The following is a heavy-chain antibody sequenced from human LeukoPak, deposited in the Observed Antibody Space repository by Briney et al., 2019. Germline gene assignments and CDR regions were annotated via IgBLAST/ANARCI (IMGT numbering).Heavy chain of an antibody. CDR1: GDSIDSGSYY. Sequence: SQTLSLTCTVSGDSIDSGSYYWSWIRQPPGKGLEWIGYIYYSGSTNYNPSLKSRVTISVDTSKNQFSLKLSSVTAADTAVYYCARGRQWLFYFDYWGQGTLVTVSS. V-gene: IGHV4-61*01. CDR2: IYYSGST. J-gene: IGHJ4*02. D-gene: IGHD6-19*01. CDR3: ARGRQWLFYFDY.